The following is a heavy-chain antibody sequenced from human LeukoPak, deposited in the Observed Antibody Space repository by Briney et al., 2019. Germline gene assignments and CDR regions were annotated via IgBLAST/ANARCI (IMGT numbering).Heavy chain of an antibody. J-gene: IGHJ6*02. V-gene: IGHV4-34*01. CDR1: GGSISRYY. D-gene: IGHD6-13*01. CDR3: ARGLGSSWGYYYYGMDV. CDR2: INHSGST. Sequence: SETLSLTCTVSGGSISRYYWSWIRQPPGKGLEWIGEINHSGSTNYNPSLKSRVTISVDTSKNQFSLKLSSVTAADTAVYYCARGLGSSWGYYYYGMDVWGQGTTVTVSS.